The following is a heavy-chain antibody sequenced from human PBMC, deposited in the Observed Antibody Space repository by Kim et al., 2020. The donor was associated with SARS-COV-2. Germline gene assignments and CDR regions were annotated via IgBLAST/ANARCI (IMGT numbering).Heavy chain of an antibody. CDR1: GDSVSGYY. Sequence: SETLSLTCIVSGDSVSGYYWSWIRQAPGEGLEWIGYIYDSGTTNYNPSLKNRVSISEDKSKSQFPLNLSSVKTTDSAVYYCARGTYSYDSSGYYMYYVDYWGQGALVTVSS. J-gene: IGHJ4*02. V-gene: IGHV4-59*02. CDR3: ARGTYSYDSSGYYMYYVDY. D-gene: IGHD3-22*01. CDR2: IYDSGTT.